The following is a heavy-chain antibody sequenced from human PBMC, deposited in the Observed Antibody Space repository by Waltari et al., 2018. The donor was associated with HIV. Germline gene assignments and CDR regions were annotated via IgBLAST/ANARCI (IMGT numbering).Heavy chain of an antibody. V-gene: IGHV1-69*01. J-gene: IGHJ2*01. Sequence: QVQLVQSGAEVKKPGSSVKVSCKASGGTFSSYAISWVRQAPGQGLEWMGGIIPIFGTANYAQKFQGRVTSTAEESTSTAYMELSSLRSEDTAVYYCARDQGEGIAAADHYWYFDLWGRGTLVTVSS. D-gene: IGHD6-13*01. CDR1: GGTFSSYA. CDR3: ARDQGEGIAAADHYWYFDL. CDR2: IIPIFGTA.